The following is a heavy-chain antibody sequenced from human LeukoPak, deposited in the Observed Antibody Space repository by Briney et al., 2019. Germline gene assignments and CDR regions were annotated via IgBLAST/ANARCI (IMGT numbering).Heavy chain of an antibody. V-gene: IGHV1-69*04. CDR3: AKTGGPPLEPDYGMDV. Sequence: ASVKVSCKASGGTFSSYAISWVRQAPGQGLEWMGRIIPILGIANYAQKFQGRVTITADKSTSTAYMELSSLRSEDTAVYYCAKTGGPPLEPDYGMDVWGQGTTVTVSS. CDR2: IIPILGIA. J-gene: IGHJ6*02. D-gene: IGHD3-3*01. CDR1: GGTFSSYA.